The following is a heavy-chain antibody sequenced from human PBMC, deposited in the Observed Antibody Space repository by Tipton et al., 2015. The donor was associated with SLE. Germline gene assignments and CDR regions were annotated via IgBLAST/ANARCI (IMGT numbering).Heavy chain of an antibody. D-gene: IGHD6-13*01. CDR3: ARHNRGAAGWFDP. CDR2: IYYNGFS. V-gene: IGHV4-39*07. CDR1: GDSITSGPYY. J-gene: IGHJ5*02. Sequence: TLSLTCTISGDSITSGPYYWAWIRQPPGKGLEWIGTIYYNGFSYQSPSLKSRITMSVDTSKTQFSLTLTSMTAADTAVYYCARHNRGAAGWFDPWGQGTLVTVSS.